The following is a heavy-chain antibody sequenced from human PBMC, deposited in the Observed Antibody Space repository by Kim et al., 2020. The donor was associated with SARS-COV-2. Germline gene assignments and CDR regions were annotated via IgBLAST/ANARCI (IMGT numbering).Heavy chain of an antibody. CDR3: ARGIGLFLQYYYDSSGYYSSFDY. V-gene: IGHV1-8*01. CDR1: GYTFTSYD. D-gene: IGHD3-22*01. Sequence: ASVKVSCKASGYTFTSYDINWVRQATGQGLEWMGWMNPNSGNTGYAQKFQGRVTMTRNTSISTAYMELSSLRSEDTAVYYCARGIGLFLQYYYDSSGYYSSFDYWGQGTLVTVSS. J-gene: IGHJ4*02. CDR2: MNPNSGNT.